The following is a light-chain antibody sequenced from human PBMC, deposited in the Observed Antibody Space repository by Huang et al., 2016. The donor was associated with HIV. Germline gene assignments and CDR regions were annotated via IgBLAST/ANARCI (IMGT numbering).Light chain of an antibody. CDR2: GAS. CDR1: QSVSAY. CDR3: QQRSDWPLT. V-gene: IGKV3-11*01. Sequence: EIVLTQSPATLSLSPGARATLSCRASQSVSAYLAWYQQKPGQAPRLLIYGASNMATGIPARFSGRGSGTDFTLTISSLEPEDFAVYYCQQRSDWPLTFGGGTKVEIK. J-gene: IGKJ4*01.